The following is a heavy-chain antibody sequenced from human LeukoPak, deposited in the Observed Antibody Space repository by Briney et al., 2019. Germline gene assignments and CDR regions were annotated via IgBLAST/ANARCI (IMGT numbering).Heavy chain of an antibody. CDR1: GYTFTNYD. D-gene: IGHD2-2*01. CDR2: MYPNSGNT. Sequence: ASVRVSCKPSGYTFTNYDINSVRQATGPGLEWMGWMYPNSGNTGYAQKFQGRVTMTRNTSISTAYMELSSLRSEDTAVYYCARPHCSSTDCHPPEWFDPWGQGTLVTVSS. J-gene: IGHJ5*02. CDR3: ARPHCSSTDCHPPEWFDP. V-gene: IGHV1-8*01.